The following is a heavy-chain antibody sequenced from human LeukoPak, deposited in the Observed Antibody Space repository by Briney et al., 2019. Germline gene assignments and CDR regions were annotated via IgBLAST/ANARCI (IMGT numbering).Heavy chain of an antibody. J-gene: IGHJ4*02. CDR1: GYTFTSYG. CDR3: ARGAVRGFKTDY. Sequence: GASVKVSCKASGYTFTSYGITWVRQAPGQGLEWMGWISPHNGYTNYVQNLQGRVTMTTDTSTSTVYMEVRSLRSDDTAVYYCARGAVRGFKTDYWGQGTLVTVSS. V-gene: IGHV1-18*01. D-gene: IGHD3-10*01. CDR2: ISPHNGYT.